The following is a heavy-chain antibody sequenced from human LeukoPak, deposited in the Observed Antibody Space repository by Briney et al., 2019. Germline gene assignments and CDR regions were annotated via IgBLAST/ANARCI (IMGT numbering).Heavy chain of an antibody. D-gene: IGHD5-18*01. J-gene: IGHJ4*02. CDR1: GFTFSSYG. Sequence: PGRSLRLSCAASGFTFSSYGMHWVRQAPGKGLEWVSAISGSGGSTYYADSVKGRFTISRDNSKNTLYLQMNSLRAEDTAVYYCAKDLMVNGYWGQGTLVTVSS. CDR3: AKDLMVNGY. V-gene: IGHV3-23*01. CDR2: ISGSGGST.